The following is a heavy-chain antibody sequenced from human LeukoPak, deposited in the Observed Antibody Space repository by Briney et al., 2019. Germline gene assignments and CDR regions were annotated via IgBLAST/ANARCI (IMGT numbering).Heavy chain of an antibody. V-gene: IGHV4-38-2*01. CDR1: GYAIINNNY. J-gene: IGHJ4*02. CDR2: IYHGGST. CDR3: GRTSLTGIPPELDH. D-gene: IGHD3-9*01. Sequence: SQTLSLTCAVSGYAIINNNYWGWIRHPPGKGREWMDHIYHGGSTYYNTSLKLRATISVDTSKNQFSLKLNLVTAPATAVYYWGRTSLTGIPPELDHWGEGGLVTVS.